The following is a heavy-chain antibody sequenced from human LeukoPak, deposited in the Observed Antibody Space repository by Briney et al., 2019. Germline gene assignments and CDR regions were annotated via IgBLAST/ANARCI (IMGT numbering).Heavy chain of an antibody. CDR1: GFTFDSYS. CDR3: ARGLALGLTVTPKAFDY. Sequence: PGGSLRLSCVVSGFTFDSYSMNWVRQAAGKGREWIPYISNSGSPIYYADSVKGRFTISRDKDKSSLYLQMNSLAADDTAVYYCARGLALGLTVTPKAFDYWGQGTLVTVSS. CDR2: ISNSGSPI. D-gene: IGHD4-11*01. V-gene: IGHV3-48*01. J-gene: IGHJ4*02.